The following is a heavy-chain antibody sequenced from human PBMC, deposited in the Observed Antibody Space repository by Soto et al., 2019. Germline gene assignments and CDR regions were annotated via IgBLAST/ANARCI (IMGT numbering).Heavy chain of an antibody. CDR1: GYTFTTYY. CDR2: INPSGGST. D-gene: IGHD2-8*01. J-gene: IGHJ6*02. CDR3: ARDLDIVLMVYAINAYYYGMDV. V-gene: IGHV1-46*01. Sequence: ASVKVSCKASGYTFTTYYMLWVRQAPGQGLEWMGIINPSGGSTSYAQKFQGRVTMTRDTSTSTVYMELSSLRSEDTAVYYCARDLDIVLMVYAINAYYYGMDVWGQGTTVTVSS.